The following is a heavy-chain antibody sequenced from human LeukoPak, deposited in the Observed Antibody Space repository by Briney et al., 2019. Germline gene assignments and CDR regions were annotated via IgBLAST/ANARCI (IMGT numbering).Heavy chain of an antibody. CDR1: GGTFSSYA. D-gene: IGHD6-19*01. V-gene: IGHV1-69*13. CDR2: IIPIFGTA. CDR3: ARATSSGWLIDY. Sequence: SVKVSCKASGGTFSSYAISWVRQAPGQGLEWMGGIIPIFGTANYAQKFQGRVTIAADESTSTAYMELSSLRSEDTAVYYCARATSSGWLIDYWGQGTLVTVSS. J-gene: IGHJ4*02.